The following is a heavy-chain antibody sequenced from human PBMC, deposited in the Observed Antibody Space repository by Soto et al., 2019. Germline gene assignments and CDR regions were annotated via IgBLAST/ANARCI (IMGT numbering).Heavy chain of an antibody. Sequence: PXGTLLVPCTAARFTISDYGMHGVRQAPGKGLQWLATISHHGIRTHYADSVMGRFTISRDNFKKVVYLHLSGLRVEDTAIYYCAKDWVGGSNNYQLDDWGQGTAVTVSS. CDR2: ISHHGIRT. V-gene: IGHV3-30*18. J-gene: IGHJ4*02. CDR3: AKDWVGGSNNYQLDD. D-gene: IGHD1-1*01. CDR1: RFTISDYG.